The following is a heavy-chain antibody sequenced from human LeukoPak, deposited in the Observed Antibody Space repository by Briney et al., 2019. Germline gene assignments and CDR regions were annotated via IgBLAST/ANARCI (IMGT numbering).Heavy chain of an antibody. CDR2: INPNSGGT. D-gene: IGHD6-19*01. J-gene: IGHJ4*02. V-gene: IGHV1-2*02. Sequence: ASVKVSCKASGYTFTGYYMHWVRQAPGQGLEWMGWINPNSGGTNYAQKFQGRVTMTRDTSISTAYMELSRLRSDDTAVYYCARNSWAALAGEGNGWYFSWGQGTLVTVSS. CDR1: GYTFTGYY. CDR3: ARNSWAALAGEGNGWYFS.